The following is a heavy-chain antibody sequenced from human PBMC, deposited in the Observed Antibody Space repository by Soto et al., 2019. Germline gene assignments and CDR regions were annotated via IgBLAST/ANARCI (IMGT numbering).Heavy chain of an antibody. Sequence: QVQLVQSGAEVKEPGASVKVSCKASGYTFSTSGITWVRQAPGQGLEWMGWISDHNGDTKYAQKLQGRVTMTTDTSTSTAYMELRSLRSDDTAIYYCARCGNWTDASDYWGHGTLVTVSS. CDR3: ARCGNWTDASDY. J-gene: IGHJ4*01. CDR1: GYTFSTSG. CDR2: ISDHNGDT. V-gene: IGHV1-18*01. D-gene: IGHD1-20*01.